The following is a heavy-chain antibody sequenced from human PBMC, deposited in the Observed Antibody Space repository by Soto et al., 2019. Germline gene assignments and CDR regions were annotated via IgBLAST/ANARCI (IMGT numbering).Heavy chain of an antibody. J-gene: IGHJ3*01. CDR1: GFTFSSYG. CDR3: ARDREGVGAGLF. CDR2: ISSTSSYI. D-gene: IGHD1-26*01. V-gene: IGHV3-21*01. Sequence: PGGSLRLSCAASGFTFSSYGLNWVRQAPGKGLEWVSSISSTSSYIFYADSVKGRFTISRDNAKNSLYLQMNSLRVEDTAVYYCARDREGVGAGLFWGQGTMVTVSS.